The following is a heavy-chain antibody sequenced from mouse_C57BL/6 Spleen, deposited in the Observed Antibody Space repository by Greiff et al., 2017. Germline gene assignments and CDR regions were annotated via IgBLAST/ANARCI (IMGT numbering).Heavy chain of an antibody. J-gene: IGHJ3*01. CDR2: ISDGGSYT. CDR3: ARVGLLHWFAY. CDR1: GFTFSSYA. Sequence: EVQVVESGGGLVKPGGSLKLSCAASGFTFSSYAMSWVRQTPEKRLEWVATISDGGSYTYYPDNVKGRFTISRDNAKNNLYLQMSHLKSEDTAMXYCARVGLLHWFAYWGQGTLVTVSA. V-gene: IGHV5-4*01. D-gene: IGHD2-3*01.